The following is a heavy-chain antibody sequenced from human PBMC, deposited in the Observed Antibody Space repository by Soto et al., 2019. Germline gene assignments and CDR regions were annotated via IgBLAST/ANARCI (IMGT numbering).Heavy chain of an antibody. CDR3: ARHGVDYGDYASYYYYGMDV. CDR2: TYYRSKWYN. CDR1: GDSVSSNSAA. V-gene: IGHV6-1*01. Sequence: SQTLSLTCAISGDSVSSNSAAWNWIRQSPSRGLEWLGRTYYRSKWYNDYAVSVKSRITINPDTSKNQFSLQLNSVTPADTAVYYCARHGVDYGDYASYYYYGMDVWGQGTTVTVSS. D-gene: IGHD4-17*01. J-gene: IGHJ6*02.